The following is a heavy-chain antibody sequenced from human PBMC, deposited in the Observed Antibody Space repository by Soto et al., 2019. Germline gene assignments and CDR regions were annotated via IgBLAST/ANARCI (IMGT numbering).Heavy chain of an antibody. V-gene: IGHV3-21*01. J-gene: IGHJ4*02. Sequence: PGGSLRLSCAASGFRFSTSSMSWVRQAPGKGLEWVSSISSSSDHIPYADSVRGRFTTSRENAKNSLYLQMDTLRAEDTAVYYYAGSVYWGQGTLVTVSS. CDR3: AGSVY. D-gene: IGHD3-10*01. CDR2: ISSSSDHI. CDR1: GFRFSTSS.